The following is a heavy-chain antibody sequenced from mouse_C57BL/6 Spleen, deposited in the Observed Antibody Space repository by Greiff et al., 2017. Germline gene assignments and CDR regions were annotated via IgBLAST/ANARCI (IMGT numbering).Heavy chain of an antibody. V-gene: IGHV1-61*01. D-gene: IGHD1-1*01. J-gene: IGHJ2*01. CDR2: IYPSDSET. CDR1: GYTFTSYW. CDR3: ARFRYDY. Sequence: QVQLKQPGAELVRPGSSVKLSCKASGYTFTSYWLDWVKQRPGQGLEWIGNIYPSDSETHYNQKFKDKATLTEDKSSSTAYMQLSSLTSEDSAVYYCARFRYDYWGQGTTLTVSS.